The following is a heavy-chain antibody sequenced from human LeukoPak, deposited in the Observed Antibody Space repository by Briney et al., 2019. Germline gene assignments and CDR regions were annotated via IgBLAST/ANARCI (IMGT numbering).Heavy chain of an antibody. CDR2: MYYRGST. CDR3: ATTTIRLGY. J-gene: IGHJ4*02. Sequence: PSETLSLTCTVSGGSISSYYWGWIRQPPGKGLEWIGSMYYRGSTYRNPSLKSRVTISVDTSKNQFSLKLSSVTAADTAVYYCATTTIRLGYWGQGTLVTVSS. D-gene: IGHD1-26*01. V-gene: IGHV4-39*07. CDR1: GGSISSYY.